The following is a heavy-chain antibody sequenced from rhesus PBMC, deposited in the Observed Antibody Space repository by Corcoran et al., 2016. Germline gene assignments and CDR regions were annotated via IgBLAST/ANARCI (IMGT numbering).Heavy chain of an antibody. V-gene: IGHV1S2*01. CDR3: ARVDPSAYFYFDF. J-gene: IGHJ4*01. CDR2: INPYNGNT. CDR1: GYTFTDYY. D-gene: IGHD2-2*01. Sequence: QVQLVQSGAEVKKPGSSVKVSCKASGYTFTDYYIHWVRQSPRQGLEWMGWINPYNGNTRYAQKFQGRVTMTRDTSTTTVYMELSSLRSEDTAVYYCARVDPSAYFYFDFCGQGVLVTVSS.